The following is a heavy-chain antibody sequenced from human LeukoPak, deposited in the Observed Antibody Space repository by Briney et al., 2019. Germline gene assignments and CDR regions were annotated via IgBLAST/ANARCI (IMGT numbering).Heavy chain of an antibody. V-gene: IGHV1-2*06. CDR3: ARDLPFED. Sequence: ASVKVSCKASGYTFIANHMHWVRQAPGQGLEWMGRIHPSSGATNYAQRFQGRVTLTRDTSINIAYMELSRLTSDDTAVYYCARDLPFEDWGQGTLVTVSS. CDR2: IHPSSGAT. D-gene: IGHD2/OR15-2a*01. CDR1: GYTFIANH. J-gene: IGHJ4*02.